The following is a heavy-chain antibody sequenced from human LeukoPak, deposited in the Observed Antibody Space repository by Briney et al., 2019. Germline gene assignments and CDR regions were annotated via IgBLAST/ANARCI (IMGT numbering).Heavy chain of an antibody. CDR3: ARAQSSGWHGGGAFDI. V-gene: IGHV3-53*01. D-gene: IGHD6-19*01. CDR2: IYSGGST. CDR1: GFTVSNNY. J-gene: IGHJ3*02. Sequence: GGSLRLSCAASGFTVSNNYMSWVRQAPGKGLEWVSVIYSGGSTYYADSVKGRFTISRDNSKNTLYLQMNSLRGEDTAVYYCARAQSSGWHGGGAFDIWGQGTLVTVSS.